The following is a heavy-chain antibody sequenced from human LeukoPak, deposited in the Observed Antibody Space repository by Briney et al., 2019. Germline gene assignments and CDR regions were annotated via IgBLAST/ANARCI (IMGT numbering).Heavy chain of an antibody. D-gene: IGHD6-13*01. J-gene: IGHJ6*02. CDR3: ARGSGIAAAGSRYGMDV. CDR2: INHSGST. V-gene: IGHV4-34*01. Sequence: SETLSLTCAVYGGSFSGYYWSWIRQPPGKGLEWIGEINHSGSTNYNPSLKSRVTMSVDTSKNQFSLKLSSVTAADTAVYYCARGSGIAAAGSRYGMDVWGQGTTVTVSS. CDR1: GGSFSGYY.